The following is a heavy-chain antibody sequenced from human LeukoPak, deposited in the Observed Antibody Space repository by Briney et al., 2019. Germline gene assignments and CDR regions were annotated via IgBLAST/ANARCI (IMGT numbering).Heavy chain of an antibody. V-gene: IGHV3-21*01. CDR3: ARDLGSGWSREGYWYFDL. CDR1: GFTFSSYS. J-gene: IGHJ2*01. CDR2: ISSSSSYI. D-gene: IGHD6-19*01. Sequence: GGSLRLSRAASGFTFSSYSMNWVRQAPGKGLEWVSSISSSSSYIYYADSVKGRFTISRDNAKNSLYLQMNSLRAEDTAVYYCARDLGSGWSREGYWYFDLWGRGTLVTVSS.